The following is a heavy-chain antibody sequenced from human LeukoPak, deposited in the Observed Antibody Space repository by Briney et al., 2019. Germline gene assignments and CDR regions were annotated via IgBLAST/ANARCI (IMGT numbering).Heavy chain of an antibody. J-gene: IGHJ4*02. D-gene: IGHD3-22*01. V-gene: IGHV1-69*13. Sequence: SVKVSCKASGGTFSSYAISWVRQAPGQGLEWMGGIIPIFGTANYAQKFQGRVTITADESTSTAYMELSSLRSEDTAVYYCARGQDWSRGYYDSSGYYWGQGTLVTVSS. CDR3: ARGQDWSRGYYDSSGYY. CDR2: IIPIFGTA. CDR1: GGTFSSYA.